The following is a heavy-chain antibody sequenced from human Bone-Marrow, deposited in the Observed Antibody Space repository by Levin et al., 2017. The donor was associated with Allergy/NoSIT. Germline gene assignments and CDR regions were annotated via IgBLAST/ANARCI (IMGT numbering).Heavy chain of an antibody. CDR3: ARVGLYGAN. J-gene: IGHJ4*02. CDR1: GFIVSSTY. Sequence: SCAASGFIVSSTYMSWVRQAPGKGLEWVSVIYGGGDTYYADSVKGRFTISRDNSRNTLYLQMNSLGADDTAVYYCARVGLYGANWGQGTLVTVSS. V-gene: IGHV3-53*01. CDR2: IYGGGDT. D-gene: IGHD4-17*01.